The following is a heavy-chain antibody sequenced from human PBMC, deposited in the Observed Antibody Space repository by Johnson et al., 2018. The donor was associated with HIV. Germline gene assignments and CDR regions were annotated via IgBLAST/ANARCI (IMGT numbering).Heavy chain of an antibody. CDR3: AKDPTPWGIYPLDAFEI. J-gene: IGHJ3*02. CDR1: GFTFSSYG. V-gene: IGHV3-30*02. CDR2: IRYDGSNK. D-gene: IGHD3-16*02. Sequence: QVQLVESGGGVVQPGGSLRLSCAASGFTFSSYGMHWVRQAPGKGLEWVTFIRYDGSNKYYADSVKGRFTISRDNSKNTLYVQMNSLRVEETAVYYCAKDPTPWGIYPLDAFEIWGQGTMVTVSS.